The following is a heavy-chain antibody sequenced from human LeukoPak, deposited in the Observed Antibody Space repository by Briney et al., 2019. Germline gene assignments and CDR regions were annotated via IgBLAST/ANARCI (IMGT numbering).Heavy chain of an antibody. Sequence: ASVKVCCKASGYTFTGYYMHWVRQAPGQGLEWMGRINPNSGGTNYAQKFQGRVTMTRDTSISTAYMELSRLRSDDTAVYYCARGLVEMATIVDAFDIWGQGTMVTVSS. CDR1: GYTFTGYY. J-gene: IGHJ3*02. D-gene: IGHD5-24*01. V-gene: IGHV1-2*06. CDR3: ARGLVEMATIVDAFDI. CDR2: INPNSGGT.